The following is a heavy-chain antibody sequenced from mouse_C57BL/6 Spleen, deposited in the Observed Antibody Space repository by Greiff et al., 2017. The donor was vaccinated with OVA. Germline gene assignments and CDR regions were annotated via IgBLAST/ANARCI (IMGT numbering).Heavy chain of an antibody. V-gene: IGHV7-3*01. CDR3: ARSFDGGYAMDY. Sequence: EVKLVESGGGLVQPGGSLSLSCAASGFTFTDYYMSWVRQPPGKALEWLGFIRNKANGYTTEYSASVKGRFTISRDNSQIILYLQMNALRAEDSATYYCARSFDGGYAMDYWGQGTSVTVSS. CDR2: IRNKANGYTT. J-gene: IGHJ4*01. CDR1: GFTFTDYY.